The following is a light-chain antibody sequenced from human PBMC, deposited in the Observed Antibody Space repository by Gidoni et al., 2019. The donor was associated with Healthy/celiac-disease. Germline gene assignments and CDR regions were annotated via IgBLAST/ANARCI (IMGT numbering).Light chain of an antibody. V-gene: IGKV2-29*02. Sequence: DIVMTQTPLSLSVTPGQPASISCKSSQSLLHRDGKTYLYWYLQKPGQSPQLLIYEVSSRLSGVPDRFSGSGSGTDFTLKISRVEAEDVGVYYCRQGIHLPLTFGGGTKVEIK. J-gene: IGKJ4*01. CDR3: RQGIHLPLT. CDR1: QSLLHRDGKTY. CDR2: EVS.